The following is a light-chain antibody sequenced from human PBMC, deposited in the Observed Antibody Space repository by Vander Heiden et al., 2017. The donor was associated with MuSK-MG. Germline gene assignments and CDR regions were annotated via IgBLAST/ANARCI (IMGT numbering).Light chain of an antibody. V-gene: IGKV3-11*01. CDR2: DAS. J-gene: IGKJ3*01. CDR1: QSVSSY. Sequence: EIVLTHSSATLSLSPGERATLSCRASQSVSSYLAWYQQKPGQAPRLLIYDASNRATGIPARFSGSGSGTDFTLTISSLEPEDFAVYYCQQRSNWRFTFGPGTKVDIK. CDR3: QQRSNWRFT.